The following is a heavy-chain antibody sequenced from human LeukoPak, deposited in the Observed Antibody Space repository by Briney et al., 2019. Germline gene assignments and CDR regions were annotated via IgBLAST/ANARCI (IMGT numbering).Heavy chain of an antibody. CDR1: GFTFSSYS. V-gene: IGHV3-48*01. CDR3: ARRDY. CDR2: IRSSSSTI. D-gene: IGHD5-24*01. J-gene: IGHJ4*02. Sequence: GGSLRLSCAASGFTFSSYSMNWVRQAPGKGLEWVSYIRSSSSTIYYADSVKGRFTISRDNAKNSLYLQMNSLRAEDTAVYYCARRDYWGQGTLVTVSS.